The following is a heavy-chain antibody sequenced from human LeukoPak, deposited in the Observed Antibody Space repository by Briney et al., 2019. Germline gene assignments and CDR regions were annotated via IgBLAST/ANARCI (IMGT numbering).Heavy chain of an antibody. CDR2: INPSGGST. J-gene: IGHJ3*02. CDR3: ARGGRRVGATAAFDI. Sequence: GASVKVSCKASGYTFTSYYMHWVRQAPGQGLEWMGIINPSGGSTSYAQKFQGRVTMTRDMSTSTVYMELSSLRSEDTAVYYCARGGRRVGATAAFDIWGQGTMVTVSS. D-gene: IGHD1-26*01. CDR1: GYTFTSYY. V-gene: IGHV1-46*01.